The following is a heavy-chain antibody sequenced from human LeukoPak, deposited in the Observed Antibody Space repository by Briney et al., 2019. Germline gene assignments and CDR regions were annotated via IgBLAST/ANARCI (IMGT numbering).Heavy chain of an antibody. J-gene: IGHJ5*02. CDR2: INPNSGGT. V-gene: IGHV1-2*02. CDR3: ARADRLHGGPYLIGP. D-gene: IGHD2-21*01. CDR1: GYSFTDYY. Sequence: GASVKVSCKTSGYSFTDYYIHWVSQAPGQGLEWMGWINPNSGGTSSAQKFQGRVTMTRDTSITTVYMEVSWLTSDDTAIYYCARADRLHGGPYLIGPWGQGTLVAVSS.